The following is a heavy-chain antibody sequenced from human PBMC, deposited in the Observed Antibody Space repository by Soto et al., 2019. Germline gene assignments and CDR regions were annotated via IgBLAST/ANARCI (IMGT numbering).Heavy chain of an antibody. D-gene: IGHD4-17*01. Sequence: QVQLVQSGAEVKKPGSSVKVSCKASGGTFSSYAITWVRQAPGQGLEWMGGIIPIFGTANYAQKFQGRVTITADAAPSTAYMELSSLRSEDTAVYYCASHSHGDSSYYYGMDVWGQGTTVTVSS. V-gene: IGHV1-69*12. CDR3: ASHSHGDSSYYYGMDV. CDR2: IIPIFGTA. J-gene: IGHJ6*02. CDR1: GGTFSSYA.